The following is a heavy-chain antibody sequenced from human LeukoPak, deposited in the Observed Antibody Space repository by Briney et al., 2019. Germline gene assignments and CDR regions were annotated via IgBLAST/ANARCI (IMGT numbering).Heavy chain of an antibody. CDR1: GFTFNEYA. CDR2: VPSDGINK. V-gene: IGHV3-30-3*01. J-gene: IGHJ4*02. D-gene: IGHD4-17*01. Sequence: GRSLSLSCAASGFTFNEYAIHWVRQAPGKGLEWAAVVPSDGINKYYADSVKGRFTISRDNSKNTLYLQMNSLRPEDTAVYYCAREKDYGDYIDFWGQGTLVTVSS. CDR3: AREKDYGDYIDF.